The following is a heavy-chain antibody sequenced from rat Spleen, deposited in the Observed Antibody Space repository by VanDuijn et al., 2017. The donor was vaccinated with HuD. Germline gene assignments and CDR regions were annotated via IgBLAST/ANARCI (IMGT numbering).Heavy chain of an antibody. Sequence: QVQLKESGPGLVQPSQTLSLTCSVSGFSLMDSSVHWVRQPPGKGLEWMGGIWSNGGTDYNSAIKSRLSISRDTSKSQVFLKMNSLQPEDTGTYYCARHLREASGVMDVWGQGASVTVSS. V-gene: IGHV2-19*01. CDR2: IWSNGGT. CDR3: ARHLREASGVMDV. D-gene: IGHD4-3*01. J-gene: IGHJ4*01. CDR1: GFSLMDSS.